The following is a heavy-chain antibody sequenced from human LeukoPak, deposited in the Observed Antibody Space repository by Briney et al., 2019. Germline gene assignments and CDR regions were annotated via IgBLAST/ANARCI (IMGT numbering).Heavy chain of an antibody. CDR2: IYYSGST. CDR3: ARPNLVCSSTSCYVDWYFDL. V-gene: IGHV4-59*08. Sequence: SETLSLTCTVSGGSISRYYWSWIRQPPGKGLEWIGYIYYSGSTNYNPSLKSRVTISVDASKKQFSLKLISVTAADTAVYYCARPNLVCSSTSCYVDWYFDLWGRGTLVTVSS. J-gene: IGHJ2*01. CDR1: GGSISRYY. D-gene: IGHD2-2*01.